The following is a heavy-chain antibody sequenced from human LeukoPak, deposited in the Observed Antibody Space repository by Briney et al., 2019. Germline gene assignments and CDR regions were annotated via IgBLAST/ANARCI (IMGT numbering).Heavy chain of an antibody. CDR2: ISGSGSSI. Sequence: GGSLRLSCEASGFTFSNYGMKWVRQAPGRGLEWLSYISGSGSSIYYADSVKGRFTISRDNGKNSLYLQMNSLRAEDTAVYYCARVETTGRTWGQGTLVSVSA. CDR3: ARVETTGRT. J-gene: IGHJ4*02. V-gene: IGHV3-48*01. D-gene: IGHD1-14*01. CDR1: GFTFSNYG.